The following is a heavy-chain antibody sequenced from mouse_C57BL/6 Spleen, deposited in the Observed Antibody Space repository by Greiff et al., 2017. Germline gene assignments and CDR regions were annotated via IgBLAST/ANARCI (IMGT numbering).Heavy chain of an antibody. CDR2: IRLKSDNYAT. CDR3: TGWVTERYYFDY. D-gene: IGHD2-2*01. V-gene: IGHV6-3*01. J-gene: IGHJ2*01. Sequence: EVKVEESGGGLVQPGGSMKLSCVASGFTFSNYWMNWVRQSPEKGLEWVAQIRLKSDNYATHYAESVKGRFTISRDDSKSSVYLQMNNLRAEDTGIYYCTGWVTERYYFDYWGQGTTLTVSS. CDR1: GFTFSNYW.